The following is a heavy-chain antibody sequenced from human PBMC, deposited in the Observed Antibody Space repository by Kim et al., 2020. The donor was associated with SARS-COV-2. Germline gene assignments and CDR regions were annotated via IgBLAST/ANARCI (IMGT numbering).Heavy chain of an antibody. CDR2: IHSDGRDI. J-gene: IGHJ1*01. V-gene: IGHV3-74*03. CDR1: GFNFSNSL. CDR3: ARAGDYDRSGYYGFLHH. Sequence: GGSLRLSCAASGFNFSNSLMNWVRQTPGEGLVWVSRIHSDGRDIEYVDSVKGRFTISRDNAKNTLYLQMNSLRPEDTAVYYCARAGDYDRSGYYGFLHHWGQGARVTVSS. D-gene: IGHD3-22*01.